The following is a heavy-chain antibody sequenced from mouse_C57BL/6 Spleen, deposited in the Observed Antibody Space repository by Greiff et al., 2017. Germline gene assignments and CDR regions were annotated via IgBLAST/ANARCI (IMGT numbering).Heavy chain of an antibody. CDR3: ARGGYYAMDY. J-gene: IGHJ4*01. CDR2: IDPSDSET. CDR1: GYTFTSYW. D-gene: IGHD1-1*02. Sequence: QVQLQQPGAELVRPGSSVKLSCKASGYTFTSYWMHWVKQRPIKGLEWIGNIDPSDSETHYNQKFKDKATLTVDKSSSTAYMQLSSLTSEYSAVYYCARGGYYAMDYWGQGTSVTVSS. V-gene: IGHV1-52*01.